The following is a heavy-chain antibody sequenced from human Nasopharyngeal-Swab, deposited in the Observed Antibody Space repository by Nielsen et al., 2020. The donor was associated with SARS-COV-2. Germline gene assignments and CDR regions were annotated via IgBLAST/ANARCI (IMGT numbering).Heavy chain of an antibody. Sequence: SVKVSCKASGSTFSSYAISWVRQAPGQGLEWMGGIIPIFGTANYAQKFQGRVTITADESTSTAYMELSSLRSEDTAVYYCARGVGSDFEYYYYMDVWGKGTTVTVSS. D-gene: IGHD1-26*01. J-gene: IGHJ6*03. CDR2: IIPIFGTA. CDR1: GSTFSSYA. CDR3: ARGVGSDFEYYYYMDV. V-gene: IGHV1-69*13.